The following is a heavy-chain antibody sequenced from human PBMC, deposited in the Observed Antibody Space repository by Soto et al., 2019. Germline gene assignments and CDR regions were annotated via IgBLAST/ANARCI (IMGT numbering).Heavy chain of an antibody. Sequence: EVQLVESGGGLVQPGGSLRLSCAASGFTFSTYWMSWVRQAPGRGLEWVANIKQDGSEKYYVDSVKGRFTISRDNAKNSLYLQMYSLRAEDTAVYYCARDGTLAVAGNYWGQGTLVTVSS. CDR1: GFTFSTYW. J-gene: IGHJ4*02. V-gene: IGHV3-7*04. CDR3: ARDGTLAVAGNY. D-gene: IGHD6-19*01. CDR2: IKQDGSEK.